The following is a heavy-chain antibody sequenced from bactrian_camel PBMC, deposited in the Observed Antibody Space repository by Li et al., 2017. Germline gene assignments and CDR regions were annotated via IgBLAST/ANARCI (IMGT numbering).Heavy chain of an antibody. D-gene: IGHD6*01. Sequence: HVQLVESGGGSAQAGESLRLSCVVSGYRYSTYCMGWFRQVPGNEREPLASIDSDGRTSVADSVKGRFTTSRDNAKNTVYLQMNSLKSEDTALYYCCARGGGSCRWWGQGTQVTVS. CDR1: GYRYSTYC. CDR3: CARGGGSCRW. V-gene: IGHV3S53*01. J-gene: IGHJ4*01. CDR2: IDSDGRT.